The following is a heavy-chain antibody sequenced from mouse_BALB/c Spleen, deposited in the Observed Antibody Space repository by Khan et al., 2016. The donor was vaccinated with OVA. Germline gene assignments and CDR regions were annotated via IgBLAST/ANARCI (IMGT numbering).Heavy chain of an antibody. V-gene: IGHV1-31*01. CDR3: TRHGDVAWFTY. Sequence: VQLQQSGPELMKPGASVKISCKASGYSFTSYYIHWMIESHGTSLEWIGYIYPFSGATTYNQKFKGKATLTVDKSSNTAYIHLRNLTSEDSAVYYCTRHGDVAWFTYWGQGTLVTVSA. CDR2: IYPFSGAT. D-gene: IGHD2-13*01. J-gene: IGHJ3*01. CDR1: GYSFTSYY.